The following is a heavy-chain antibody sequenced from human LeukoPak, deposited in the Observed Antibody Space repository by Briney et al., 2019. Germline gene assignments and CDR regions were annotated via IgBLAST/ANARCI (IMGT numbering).Heavy chain of an antibody. CDR1: GFTFSSYS. V-gene: IGHV3-21*01. CDR3: ARGTGATLYKVFQH. D-gene: IGHD1-26*01. J-gene: IGHJ1*01. Sequence: GGSLRLSCAASGFTFSSYSMNWVRQAPGKGLEWVSSISSSSSYIYYADSVKGRFTISRDNAKDSLYLQMNSLRAEDTAVYYCARGTGATLYKVFQHWGQGTLVTVSS. CDR2: ISSSSSYI.